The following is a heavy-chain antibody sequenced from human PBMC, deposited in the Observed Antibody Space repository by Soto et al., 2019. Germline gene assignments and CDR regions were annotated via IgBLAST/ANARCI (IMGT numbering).Heavy chain of an antibody. CDR3: AREGNSGSLPGYYYYSGMDV. Sequence: GGSLRLSCAASGFTFSSYSMNWVRQAPGKGLEWVSYISSSSSTIYYADSVKGRFTISRDNAKNSLYLQMNSLRDEDTAVYYCAREGNSGSLPGYYYYSGMDVWGQGTTLTVAS. CDR2: ISSSSSTI. V-gene: IGHV3-48*02. CDR1: GFTFSSYS. J-gene: IGHJ6*02. D-gene: IGHD1-26*01.